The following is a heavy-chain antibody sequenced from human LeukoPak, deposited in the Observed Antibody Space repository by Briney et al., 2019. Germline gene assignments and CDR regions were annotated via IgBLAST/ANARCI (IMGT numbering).Heavy chain of an antibody. J-gene: IGHJ5*02. D-gene: IGHD3-10*01. Sequence: ASVKVSCKASGYTFTGYYMHWVRQAPGQGLEWMGWINPNSGGTNYAQKFQGRVTMTRDTSISTAYMELSRLRSDDTAVYYCARAGAAMRSVGSGSYREWVDPWGQGTLVTVSS. CDR1: GYTFTGYY. CDR2: INPNSGGT. CDR3: ARAGAAMRSVGSGSYREWVDP. V-gene: IGHV1-2*02.